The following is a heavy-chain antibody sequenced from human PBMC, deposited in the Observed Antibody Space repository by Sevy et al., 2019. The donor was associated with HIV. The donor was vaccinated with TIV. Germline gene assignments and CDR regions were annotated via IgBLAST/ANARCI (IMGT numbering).Heavy chain of an antibody. D-gene: IGHD3-22*01. CDR2: FDPEDGET. CDR3: ATTREYYSDNSGYIDY. J-gene: IGHJ4*02. CDR1: GYSLTDLS. Sequence: ASVKVSCKVSGYSLTDLSMHWVRQAPGIGLEWMERFDPEDGETIYAQKFQGRVTMTEDTSRDTAYMELSSLRSEDTAMYYCATTREYYSDNSGYIDYWGQGTLVTVSS. V-gene: IGHV1-24*01.